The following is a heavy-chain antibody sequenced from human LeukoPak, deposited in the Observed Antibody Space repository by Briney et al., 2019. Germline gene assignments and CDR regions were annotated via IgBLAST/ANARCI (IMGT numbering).Heavy chain of an antibody. V-gene: IGHV3-23*01. J-gene: IGHJ5*02. Sequence: GGCLRLSYASSGFTFSSYAMSGVPQAPGKGREGGSAISGSGGSTYYADSVKGRFTISRDNSKNTLYLQMNSMRAEDTVVYYCAKDRPSWSHYNWFDPWGPGTLVTVSS. CDR1: GFTFSSYA. CDR2: ISGSGGST. CDR3: AKDRPSWSHYNWFDP. D-gene: IGHD2-8*01.